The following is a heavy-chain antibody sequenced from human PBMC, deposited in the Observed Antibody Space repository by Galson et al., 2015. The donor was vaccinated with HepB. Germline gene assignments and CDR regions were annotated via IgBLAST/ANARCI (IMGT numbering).Heavy chain of an antibody. Sequence: QSGAEVKKPGESLRISCKVSGLSSGTNWIAWVRQMPEKGLELMGIIDLDDSETRYSPSFEGQVTVSADGSIDTAYLQWSSLKASDSAICFCARLKAVAAAGAGYLDYWGQGALITVSS. CDR1: GLSSGTNW. D-gene: IGHD6-13*01. CDR2: IDLDDSET. V-gene: IGHV5-51*03. CDR3: ARLKAVAAAGAGYLDY. J-gene: IGHJ4*02.